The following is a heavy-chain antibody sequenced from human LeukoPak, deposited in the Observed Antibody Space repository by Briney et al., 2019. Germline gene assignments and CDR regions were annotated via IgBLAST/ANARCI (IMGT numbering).Heavy chain of an antibody. V-gene: IGHV4-31*03. CDR3: ARDHSQSYYGMDV. Sequence: PSETLSLTCTVSGGSISSGGYYWSWIRQHPGKGLEWIGYIYYSGSTYYNPSLKSRVTISVDTSKNQFSLKLSSVTAADTAVYYCARDHSQSYYGMDVWGQGTTVTVSS. J-gene: IGHJ6*02. CDR2: IYYSGST. CDR1: GGSISSGGYY. D-gene: IGHD4-11*01.